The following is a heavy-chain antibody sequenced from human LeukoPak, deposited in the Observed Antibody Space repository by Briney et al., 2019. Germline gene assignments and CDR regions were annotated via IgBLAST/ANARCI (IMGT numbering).Heavy chain of an antibody. CDR1: GDSISSGSYY. Sequence: PSETLSLTCTVSGDSISSGSYYWGWIRQPPGKGLEWIGSIYYSGSTYYHPSLKSRITVSLDTSKNQLSLKLSSVTAADTAVYYCARDKTFEVVNFFDYWGQGTLVTVSS. CDR2: IYYSGST. CDR3: ARDKTFEVVNFFDY. J-gene: IGHJ4*02. V-gene: IGHV4-39*07. D-gene: IGHD3-3*01.